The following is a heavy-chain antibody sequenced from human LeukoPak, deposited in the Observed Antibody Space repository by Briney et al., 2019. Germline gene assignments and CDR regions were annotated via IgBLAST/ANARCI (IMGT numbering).Heavy chain of an antibody. CDR1: GWSFSGYY. D-gene: IGHD6-6*01. CDR3: ARRYSSSRRFYYYYYYMDV. Sequence: PSETLSLTCAVYGWSFSGYYWSWIRQPPGKGLEWIGEINRSGSTNYNPSLKSRVTISVDTSKNQFSLKLSSVTAADTAVYYCARRYSSSRRFYYYYYYMDVWGKGTTVTVSS. V-gene: IGHV4-34*01. J-gene: IGHJ6*03. CDR2: INRSGST.